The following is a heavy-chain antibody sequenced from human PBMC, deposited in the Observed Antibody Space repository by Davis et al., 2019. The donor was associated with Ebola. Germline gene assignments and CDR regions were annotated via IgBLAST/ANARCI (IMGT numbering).Heavy chain of an antibody. CDR1: GYTFTGYY. CDR2: INPNSGGT. Sequence: ASVKVSCKASGYTFTGYYMHWVRQAPGQGLEWMGWINPNSGGTNYAQKFQGWVTMTRDTSISTAYMELSRLRSDDTAVYYCARVVVAAAGRGYYYYGMDVWGQGTTVTVSS. V-gene: IGHV1-2*04. D-gene: IGHD6-13*01. J-gene: IGHJ6*02. CDR3: ARVVVAAAGRGYYYYGMDV.